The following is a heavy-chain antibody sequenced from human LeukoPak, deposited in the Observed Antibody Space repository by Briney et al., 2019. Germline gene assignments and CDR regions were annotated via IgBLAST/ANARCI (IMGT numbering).Heavy chain of an antibody. CDR2: IYYSGST. Sequence: SETLSLTCTVSGGSISSSSYYWGWIRQPPGKGPEWIGSIYYSGSTYYNPSLKSRVTISVDTSKNQFSLKLSSVTAADTAVYYCASFGRRYFDWQPIYYFDYWGQGTLVTVSS. D-gene: IGHD3-9*01. CDR3: ASFGRRYFDWQPIYYFDY. CDR1: GGSISSSSYY. J-gene: IGHJ4*02. V-gene: IGHV4-39*07.